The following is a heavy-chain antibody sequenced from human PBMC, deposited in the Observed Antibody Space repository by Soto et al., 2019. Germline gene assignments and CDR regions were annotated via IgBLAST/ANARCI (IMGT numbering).Heavy chain of an antibody. Sequence: SETLSLTCNVSGGSISTSRSYWAWIRQPPGKGLEWLANIFYSGSTYYNPSLASRVTVSVDTSKNEFSLKLRSVTAADTAVYYCARQPTTGDTDLWFDPWAQGTLVTVSS. CDR3: ARQPTTGDTDLWFDP. J-gene: IGHJ5*02. CDR2: IFYSGST. D-gene: IGHD2-21*01. CDR1: GGSISTSRSY. V-gene: IGHV4-39*01.